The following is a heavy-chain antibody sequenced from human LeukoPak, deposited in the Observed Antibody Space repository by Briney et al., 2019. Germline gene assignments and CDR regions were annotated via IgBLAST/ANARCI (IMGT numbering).Heavy chain of an antibody. J-gene: IGHJ4*02. Sequence: ASVKVSCKASGGTFSSYAISWVRQAPGQGLEWMGRIIPILGIANYAQKFQGRVTITADKSTSTAYMELSSLRSEDTAVYYCASNEEEFGESLIGWGQGTLVTVSS. CDR1: GGTFSSYA. V-gene: IGHV1-69*04. CDR3: ASNEEEFGESLIG. CDR2: IIPILGIA. D-gene: IGHD3-10*01.